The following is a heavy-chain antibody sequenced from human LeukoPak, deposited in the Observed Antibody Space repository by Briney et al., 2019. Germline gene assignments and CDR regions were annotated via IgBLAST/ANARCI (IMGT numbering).Heavy chain of an antibody. Sequence: PGGSLRLSCAASGFTFSSSGMHWVRQAPGKGLEWVAVILYNGSNKYYAESVKGRFTISRDNSKNTLYLQMNSLRVEDTAVYYCARAGGYCSGGSCYRGYSWFDPWGQGTLVTVSS. D-gene: IGHD2-15*01. CDR2: ILYNGSNK. CDR3: ARAGGYCSGGSCYRGYSWFDP. J-gene: IGHJ5*02. V-gene: IGHV3-33*01. CDR1: GFTFSSSG.